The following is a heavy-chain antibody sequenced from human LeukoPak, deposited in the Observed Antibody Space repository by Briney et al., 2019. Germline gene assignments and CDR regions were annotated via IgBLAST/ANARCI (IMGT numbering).Heavy chain of an antibody. D-gene: IGHD3-10*01. V-gene: IGHV3-23*01. CDR2: VSGNGLTT. CDR3: VVSGSGSYYRYDY. Sequence: PGGSLRLSCAASGLTFSSHAMGWVRQAPGKGLEWVSAVSGNGLTTYYANSVRGRFTISRDNSKNTLYLQMYNLRAEDTAVYFCVVSGSGSYYRYDYWGQGTLVTVSP. J-gene: IGHJ4*02. CDR1: GLTFSSHA.